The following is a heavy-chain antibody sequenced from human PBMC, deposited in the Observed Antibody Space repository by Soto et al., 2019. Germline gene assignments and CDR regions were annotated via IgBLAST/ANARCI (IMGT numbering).Heavy chain of an antibody. CDR2: ISWDGGST. V-gene: IGHV3-43*01. CDR3: AKDGGVDTAMVRLYYYYGMDV. Sequence: GGSLRLSCAASGFTFDDYTMHWVRQAPGKGLEWVSLISWDGGSTYYADSVKGRFTISRDNSKNSLYLQMNSLRTEDTALYYCAKDGGVDTAMVRLYYYYGMDVWGQGTTVTVSS. CDR1: GFTFDDYT. D-gene: IGHD5-18*01. J-gene: IGHJ6*02.